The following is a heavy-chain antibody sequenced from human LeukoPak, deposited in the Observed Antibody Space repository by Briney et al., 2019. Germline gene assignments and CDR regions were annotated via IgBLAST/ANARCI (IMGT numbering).Heavy chain of an antibody. CDR1: GDSISSNTYY. CDR3: ARQMYYYGSGTYYNHAFDI. D-gene: IGHD3-10*01. CDR2: IYYSGST. J-gene: IGHJ3*02. V-gene: IGHV4-39*01. Sequence: MTSETLSLTCSVSGDSISSNTYYWGWIRQPPGKGLEWIGSIYYSGSTYYNPSLKSRVTISVDTSKNQFSLRLSSVTAADTAVYYCARQMYYYGSGTYYNHAFDIWGQGTMVTVSS.